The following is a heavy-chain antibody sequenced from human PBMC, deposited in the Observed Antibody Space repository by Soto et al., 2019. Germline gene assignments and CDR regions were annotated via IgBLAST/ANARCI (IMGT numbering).Heavy chain of an antibody. CDR1: VVSFSGYY. CDR2: INHSGST. D-gene: IGHD5-12*01. CDR3: ARGSLAYYFDD. Sequence: PSETLSLTCAFYVVSFSGYYWSCIRHPPGKWLEWIGEINHSGSTNYNPSLKSRVTISVDTSKNQFSLKLSSVTAADTAVYYCARGSLAYYFDDWGEGTLVTVSS. V-gene: IGHV4-34*01. J-gene: IGHJ4*02.